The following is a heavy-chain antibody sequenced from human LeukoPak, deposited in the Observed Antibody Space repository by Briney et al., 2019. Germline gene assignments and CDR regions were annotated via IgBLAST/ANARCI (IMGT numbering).Heavy chain of an antibody. CDR1: GFTFSSYA. CDR3: ARDRGVDFWTRGWFDP. J-gene: IGHJ5*02. CDR2: ISYDGSNK. Sequence: PGRSLRLSCAASGFTFSSYAMHWVRQAPGKGLEWVAVISYDGSNKYYADSVKGRFTISRDNSKNTLYLQMNSLRAEDTAVYYCARDRGVDFWTRGWFDPWGQGTLVTVSS. D-gene: IGHD3/OR15-3a*01. V-gene: IGHV3-30-3*01.